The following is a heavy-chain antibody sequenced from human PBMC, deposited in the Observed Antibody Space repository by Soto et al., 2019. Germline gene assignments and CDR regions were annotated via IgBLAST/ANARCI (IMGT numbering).Heavy chain of an antibody. CDR2: IIPIFGTA. CDR3: AKGPQNYYDSSGYHPLLSY. CDR1: GGTFSSYA. Sequence: GASVKVSCKASGGTFSSYAISWVRQAPGQGLEWMGGIIPIFGTANYAQKFQGRVTITADESTSTAYMELSSLRSEDTAVYYCAKGPQNYYDSSGYHPLLSYWGQGTLVTVPQ. J-gene: IGHJ4*02. D-gene: IGHD3-22*01. V-gene: IGHV1-69*13.